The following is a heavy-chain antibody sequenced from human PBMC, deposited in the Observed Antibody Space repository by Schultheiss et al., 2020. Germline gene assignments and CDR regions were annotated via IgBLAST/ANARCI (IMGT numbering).Heavy chain of an antibody. CDR3: AKDEAYCGGDCYMGIYYYYGMDV. Sequence: GGSLRLSCAASGFTFSDYYMSWIRQAPGKGLEWVAVISYDGSNKYYADSVKGRFTISRDNSKNTLYLQMNSLRAEDTAVYYCAKDEAYCGGDCYMGIYYYYGMDVWGQGTTVTISS. J-gene: IGHJ6*02. CDR1: GFTFSDYY. CDR2: ISYDGSNK. V-gene: IGHV3-30*18. D-gene: IGHD2-21*02.